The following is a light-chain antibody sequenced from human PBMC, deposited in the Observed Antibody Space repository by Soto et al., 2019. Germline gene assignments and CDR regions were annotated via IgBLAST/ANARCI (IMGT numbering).Light chain of an antibody. CDR2: STT. Sequence: QSVVTQEPSLTVSPGGTVTLTCASSTGAVTSGYYPNWFQQRPGQPPRALIYSTTYKHPWTPAHFSGSLVGGKAALTLSGAQPEDEAEYYCLLFYGDGVVFGGGTQLTVL. CDR1: TGAVTSGYY. J-gene: IGLJ2*01. V-gene: IGLV7-43*01. CDR3: LLFYGDGVV.